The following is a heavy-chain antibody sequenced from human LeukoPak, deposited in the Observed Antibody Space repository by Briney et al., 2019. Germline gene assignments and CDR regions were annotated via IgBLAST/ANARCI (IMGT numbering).Heavy chain of an antibody. CDR3: ARVEVGAHYYFDY. CDR2: ISSSSSYI. D-gene: IGHD1-26*01. CDR1: GFAFSSYS. J-gene: IGHJ4*02. V-gene: IGHV3-21*01. Sequence: GGSLGLSCAASGFAFSSYSMNWVRQAPGKGLEWVSSISSSSSYIYYADSVKGRFTISRDNAKNSLYLQMNSLRAEDTAVYYCARVEVGAHYYFDYWGQGTLVTVSS.